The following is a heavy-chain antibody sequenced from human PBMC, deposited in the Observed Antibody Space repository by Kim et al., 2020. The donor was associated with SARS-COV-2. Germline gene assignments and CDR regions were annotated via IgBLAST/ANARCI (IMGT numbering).Heavy chain of an antibody. J-gene: IGHJ6*02. V-gene: IGHV1-2*02. CDR2: INPNTGGT. Sequence: ASVKVSCKASGNTFTGYFIHWVRQAPGQGLEWMGWINPNTGGTKYAQKFQDRVTMTRDKSVNTAYMELTGLRYDDTAVYFCARDPSGAGSNIFRYYGMDVWGQGTTVNVSS. CDR1: GNTFTGYF. CDR3: ARDPSGAGSNIFRYYGMDV. D-gene: IGHD3-10*01.